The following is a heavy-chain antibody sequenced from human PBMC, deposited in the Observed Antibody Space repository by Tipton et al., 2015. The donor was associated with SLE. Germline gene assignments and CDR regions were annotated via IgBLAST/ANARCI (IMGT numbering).Heavy chain of an antibody. D-gene: IGHD3-10*01. Sequence: TLSLTCTVSGGSISSYYWSWIRQPPGKGLEWIGRFYSSGSTKYNPSLKSRVTISVDTSKNQFSLNLTSVTAADTAVYYCANSRVRGVFMADVFDIWGRGTRVTVSS. CDR1: GGSISSYY. V-gene: IGHV4-59*08. CDR3: ANSRVRGVFMADVFDI. CDR2: FYSSGST. J-gene: IGHJ3*02.